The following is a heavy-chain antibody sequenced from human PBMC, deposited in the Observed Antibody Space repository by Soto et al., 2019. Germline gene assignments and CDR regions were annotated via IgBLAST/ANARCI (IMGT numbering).Heavy chain of an antibody. CDR1: GGSISSYY. V-gene: IGHV4-59*01. CDR3: ARGDKASYSGSYPDY. J-gene: IGHJ4*02. D-gene: IGHD1-26*01. CDR2: IYYSGST. Sequence: QVQLQESGPGLVKPSETLSLTCTVSGGSISSYYWSWIRQPPGKGLEWIGYIYYSGSTNYNPSLKSRVTISVDTSKNQFSLKLSSVTAADTAVYYCARGDKASYSGSYPDYWGQGTLVTVSS.